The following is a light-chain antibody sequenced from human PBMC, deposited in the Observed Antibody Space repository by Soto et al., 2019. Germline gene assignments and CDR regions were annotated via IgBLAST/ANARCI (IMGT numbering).Light chain of an antibody. CDR2: LGS. V-gene: IGKV2-28*01. CDR1: QSLLEHNGYNY. J-gene: IGKJ1*01. Sequence: DIVMTQSPLSLPVSPGEPASISCRSSQSLLEHNGYNYLDWYLQKPGQSPQLLIYLGSNRASGVPDRFSGNGSGTDFTLKISRVEAEDVGVYYCMQSLHTPKTFGQGTKVEIK. CDR3: MQSLHTPKT.